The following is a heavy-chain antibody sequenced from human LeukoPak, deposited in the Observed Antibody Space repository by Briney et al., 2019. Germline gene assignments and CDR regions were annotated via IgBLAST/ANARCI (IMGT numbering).Heavy chain of an antibody. CDR2: ISGSGGST. V-gene: IGHV3-23*01. J-gene: IGHJ4*02. CDR1: GFTFSSYA. Sequence: GGSLRLSCAASGFTFSSYAMNWVRQAPGKGLEWVSTISGSGGSTYYADSVKGRFTISRDNSKNTLFLQMNSLRAEDTAVYYCAKVYCSSTSCYYDYWGQGTLVTVSS. D-gene: IGHD2-2*01. CDR3: AKVYCSSTSCYYDY.